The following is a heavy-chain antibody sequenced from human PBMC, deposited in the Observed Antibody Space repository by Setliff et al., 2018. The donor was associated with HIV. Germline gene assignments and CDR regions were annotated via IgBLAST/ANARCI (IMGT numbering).Heavy chain of an antibody. D-gene: IGHD3-3*01. Sequence: ASVKVSCKTSGYIFIRYYIFWVRQAPGQGLEWMGNINPHTGVTRYAEKFQGRVTMTRGTSISTIYMELSRLRSDDTAVCYCARDVRDGFEEWFSTLDDGMDVWGQGTTVTVSS. CDR1: GYIFIRYY. V-gene: IGHV1-2*02. CDR2: INPHTGVT. J-gene: IGHJ6*02. CDR3: ARDVRDGFEEWFSTLDDGMDV.